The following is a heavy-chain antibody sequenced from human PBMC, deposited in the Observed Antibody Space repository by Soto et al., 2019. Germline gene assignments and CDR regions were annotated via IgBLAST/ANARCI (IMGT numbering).Heavy chain of an antibody. CDR3: ARDTVSSTVTTNAVYYYYGMDV. J-gene: IGHJ6*02. D-gene: IGHD4-17*01. V-gene: IGHV1-3*01. Sequence: ASVKGSCKASGYSFTGYAMHWVRQAPGQRLEWMGWINAGNGNTKYSQKFQGRVTITRDTSASTAYMELSSLRSEDTAVYYCARDTVSSTVTTNAVYYYYGMDVWGQGTTITVSS. CDR2: INAGNGNT. CDR1: GYSFTGYA.